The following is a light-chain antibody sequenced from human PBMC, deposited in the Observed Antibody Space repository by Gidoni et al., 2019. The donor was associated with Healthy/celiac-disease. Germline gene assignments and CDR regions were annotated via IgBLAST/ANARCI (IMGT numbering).Light chain of an antibody. CDR3: QQRSNWPPT. V-gene: IGKV3-11*01. Sequence: EIVLTQSPATLSLSPGERATLSCRASQSVSSYLAWYQQKPGQAPRLLIYDASNRATGIPARFSGSGSGTDFTLTISSLEPEDFAVYYCQQRSNWPPTFGGGTKVGSN. CDR1: QSVSSY. J-gene: IGKJ4*01. CDR2: DAS.